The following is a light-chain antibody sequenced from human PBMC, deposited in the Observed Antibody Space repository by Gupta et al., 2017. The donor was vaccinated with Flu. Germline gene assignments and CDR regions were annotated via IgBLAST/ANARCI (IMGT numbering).Light chain of an antibody. J-gene: IGLJ3*02. V-gene: IGLV3-1*01. CDR3: QTWDSDTLVV. CDR2: RDS. Sequence: SYEVTQPPSVSVSPGHTATITCSGDKLGDKYACWYQQKAGQSPVLLIYRDSKWPSGIPERFSGSNSGSTATLNISGTQAMDEADYYCQTWDSDTLVVFGGGTKLTVL. CDR1: KLGDKY.